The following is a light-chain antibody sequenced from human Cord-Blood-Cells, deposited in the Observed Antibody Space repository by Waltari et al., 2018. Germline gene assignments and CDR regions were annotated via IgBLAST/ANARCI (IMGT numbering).Light chain of an antibody. CDR3: QQSYSTPLT. Sequence: DIQMTQSPSFLSASVGDRVTITCRASQSISSHLNWDQQKPGKAPKLLIYAASSLQSGVPSRFSGSGSGTDFTLTISSLQPEDFATYYCQQSYSTPLTFGGGTKVEIK. V-gene: IGKV1-39*01. CDR1: QSISSH. J-gene: IGKJ4*01. CDR2: AAS.